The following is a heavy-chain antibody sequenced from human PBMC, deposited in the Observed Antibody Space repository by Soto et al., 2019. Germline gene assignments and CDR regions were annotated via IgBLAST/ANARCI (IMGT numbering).Heavy chain of an antibody. CDR1: GFSLTSVGVG. J-gene: IGHJ5*01. CDR2: IYWDDDK. CDR3: AHRLATTLTPEGYFDS. Sequence: QITLKESGPTLVKPTQTLTLTCTFSGFSLTSVGVGVGWIRQPPGKALEWLALIYWDDDKRYSPSLSRRLTITKDTSKNQVVLTMTNMDPVDTATYYCAHRLATTLTPEGYFDSWGQGTLVTVSS. D-gene: IGHD4-17*01. V-gene: IGHV2-5*02.